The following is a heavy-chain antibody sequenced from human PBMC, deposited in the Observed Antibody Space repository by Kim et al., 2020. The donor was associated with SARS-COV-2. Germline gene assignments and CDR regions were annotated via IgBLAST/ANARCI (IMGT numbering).Heavy chain of an antibody. J-gene: IGHJ4*02. CDR3: AKSESLRYFDY. Sequence: TNYAVSVKGRFSISRDNSKSTLYLQMNSLRDEDTAVYYCAKSESLRYFDYWGQGILVTVSS. V-gene: IGHV3-23*01. CDR2: T.